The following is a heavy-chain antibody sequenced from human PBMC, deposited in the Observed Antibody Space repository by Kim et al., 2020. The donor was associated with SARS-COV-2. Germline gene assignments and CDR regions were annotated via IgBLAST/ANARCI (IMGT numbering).Heavy chain of an antibody. CDR2: MNPNSGNT. Sequence: ASVKVSCKASGYTFTSYDINWVRQATGQGLEWMGWMNPNSGNTGYAQKFQGRVTMTRNTSISTAYMELSSLRSEDTAVYYCARGDWGTISYYYGMDVWGQGTTVTVSS. CDR1: GYTFTSYD. V-gene: IGHV1-8*01. CDR3: ARGDWGTISYYYGMDV. D-gene: IGHD3-16*01. J-gene: IGHJ6*02.